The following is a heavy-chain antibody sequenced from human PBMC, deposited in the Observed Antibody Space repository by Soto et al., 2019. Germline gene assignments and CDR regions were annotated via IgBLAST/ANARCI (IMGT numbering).Heavy chain of an antibody. D-gene: IGHD3-22*01. CDR3: ARDRTYYYDSSGYYYGPFDY. J-gene: IGHJ4*02. V-gene: IGHV3-30-3*01. Sequence: LRLSCAASGLTFSSYAMHWVRQAPGKGLEWVAVISYDGSNKYYADSVKGRFTISRDNSKNTLYLQMNSLRAEDTAVYYCARDRTYYYDSSGYYYGPFDYWGQGTLVTVSS. CDR2: ISYDGSNK. CDR1: GLTFSSYA.